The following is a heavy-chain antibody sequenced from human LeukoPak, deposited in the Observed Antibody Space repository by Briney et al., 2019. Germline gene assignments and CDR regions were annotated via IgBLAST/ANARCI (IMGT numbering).Heavy chain of an antibody. D-gene: IGHD3-3*01. CDR3: ARGPVTIFGVVIKHFDY. CDR1: GGSFSGYY. J-gene: IGHJ4*02. V-gene: IGHV4-34*01. CDR2: INHSGST. Sequence: PSETLSLTCAVYGGSFSGYYWSWIRQPPGKGLEWIGEINHSGSTNYNPSLKSRVTISVDTSKNQFSLKLSSVTAADMAVYYCARGPVTIFGVVIKHFDYWGQGTLVTVSS.